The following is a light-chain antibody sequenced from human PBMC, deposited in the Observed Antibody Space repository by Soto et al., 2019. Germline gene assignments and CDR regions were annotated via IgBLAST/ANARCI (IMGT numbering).Light chain of an antibody. CDR2: DAS. J-gene: IGKJ5*01. V-gene: IGKV3-11*01. CDR1: RSVRSC. Sequence: EIVLTQSPATLSLSPGQRATLSWRASRSVRSCLAWYQQKPGQAPRLLIYDASNRAAGIPARFSGSGSETDFTLTISNLEAEDFAVYYCHQRYASPPITFGQGTRLEIK. CDR3: HQRYASPPIT.